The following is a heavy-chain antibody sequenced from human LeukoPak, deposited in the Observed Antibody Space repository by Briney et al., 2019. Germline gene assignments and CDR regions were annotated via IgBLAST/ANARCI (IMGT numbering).Heavy chain of an antibody. CDR3: ARDKGWIHYMDV. CDR1: GFTFSDYY. Sequence: GGSLRLSCAASGFTFSDYYMSWIRQAPGKGLEWVSIISSSGSTIYYADSVKGRFTISRDNAKNSLYLQMSSLRAEDTAVYYCARDKGWIHYMDVWGKGTTVTISS. CDR2: ISSSGSTI. D-gene: IGHD5-18*01. J-gene: IGHJ6*03. V-gene: IGHV3-11*04.